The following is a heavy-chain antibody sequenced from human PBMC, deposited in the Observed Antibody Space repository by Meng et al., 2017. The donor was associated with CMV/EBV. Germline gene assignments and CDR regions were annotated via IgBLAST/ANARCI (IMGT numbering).Heavy chain of an antibody. D-gene: IGHD6-19*01. J-gene: IGHJ4*02. Sequence: ATTLGGSCCRLLRQHPRQCLQWIRYISYTGSTYSNPSLKRRVTISVDTSKNQFSLKLSSVTAADTAVYYCARGGSDSSGWYFDYWGQGTLVTVSS. CDR1: ATTLGGSC. CDR2: ISYTGST. V-gene: IGHV4-31*02. CDR3: ARGGSDSSGWYFDY.